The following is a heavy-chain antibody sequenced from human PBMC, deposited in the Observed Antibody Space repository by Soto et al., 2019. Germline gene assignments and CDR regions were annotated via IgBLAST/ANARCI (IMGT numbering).Heavy chain of an antibody. CDR3: AAERGVIISSGYYYYGMDV. J-gene: IGHJ6*02. CDR1: GYTFTSYG. CDR2: ISAYNGNT. V-gene: IGHV1-18*01. D-gene: IGHD3-10*01. Sequence: GASVKVSCKASGYTFTSYGISWVRQAPGQGLEWMGWISAYNGNTNYAQKLQGRVTMTTDTSTSTAYMELRSLRSDDTAVYYCAAERGVIISSGYYYYGMDVWGQGTLVTVSS.